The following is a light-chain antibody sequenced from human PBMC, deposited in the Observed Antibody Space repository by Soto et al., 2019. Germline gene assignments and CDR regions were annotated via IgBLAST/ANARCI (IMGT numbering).Light chain of an antibody. CDR2: AAS. CDR1: QSISSY. Sequence: DIQMTQSPSSLSASVGDRVTITCRASQSISSYLNWYQQKPGKAPKLLIYAASSLQSGVPSRFSGSGSGTDFTLTISSLQPEDFATYYCQQSYSTPITFVPGTKVDIQ. J-gene: IGKJ3*01. V-gene: IGKV1-39*01. CDR3: QQSYSTPIT.